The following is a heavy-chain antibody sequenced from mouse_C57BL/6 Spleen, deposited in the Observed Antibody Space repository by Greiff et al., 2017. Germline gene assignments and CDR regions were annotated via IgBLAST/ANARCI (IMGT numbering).Heavy chain of an antibody. D-gene: IGHD2-5*01. CDR1: GYSITSGYY. V-gene: IGHV3-6*01. J-gene: IGHJ4*01. CDR3: AREGYSNPYYAMDY. Sequence: DVQLQESGPGLVKPSQSLSLTCSVTGYSITSGYYWNWIRQFPGNKLEWMGYISYDGSNNYNPSLKNRISITRDTSKNQFFLKLNSVTTEDTATYYCAREGYSNPYYAMDYWGQGTSVTVSS. CDR2: ISYDGSN.